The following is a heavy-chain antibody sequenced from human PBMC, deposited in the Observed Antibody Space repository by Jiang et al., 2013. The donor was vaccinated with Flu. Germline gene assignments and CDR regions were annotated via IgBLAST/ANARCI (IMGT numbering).Heavy chain of an antibody. D-gene: IGHD3-16*02. V-gene: IGHV3-30*02. J-gene: IGHJ1*01. CDR2: IRYDGSNK. Sequence: ASGFTFSSYGMHWVRQAPGKGLEWVAFIRYDGSNKYYADSVKGRFTISRDNSKNTLYLQMNSLRAEDTAVYYCAKDQGVWGSYRLEYFQHWGQGTLVTVSS. CDR1: GFTFSSYG. CDR3: AKDQGVWGSYRLEYFQH.